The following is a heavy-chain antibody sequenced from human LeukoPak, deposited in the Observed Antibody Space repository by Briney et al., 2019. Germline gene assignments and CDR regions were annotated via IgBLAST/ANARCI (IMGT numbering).Heavy chain of an antibody. CDR2: ISGSGGST. CDR3: AKGVGSPLYFDY. V-gene: IGHV3-23*01. Sequence: GGSLRLSCAASGFTFSSYAMSWVRQAPGKGLEWVSAISGSGGSTYYADSVKGRFTISRDNSKNTLYLQMNGLRAEDTAVYYCAKGVGSPLYFDYWGQGTLVTVSS. D-gene: IGHD1-26*01. J-gene: IGHJ4*02. CDR1: GFTFSSYA.